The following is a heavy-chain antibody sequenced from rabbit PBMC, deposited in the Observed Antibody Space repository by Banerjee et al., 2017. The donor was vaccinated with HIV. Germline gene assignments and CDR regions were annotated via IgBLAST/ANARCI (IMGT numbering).Heavy chain of an antibody. CDR3: AKSPYDISTGDYLNL. V-gene: IGHV1S40*01. CDR1: GFSFSSSYY. J-gene: IGHJ4*01. CDR2: IYGGSSGST. Sequence: QSLEESGGDLVKPGASLTLTCTASGFSFSSSYYMCWVRQAPGKGLEWIACIYGGSSGSTYYASWAKGRFTISKTSSTTVTLQMTSLTAADTATYFCAKSPYDISTGDYLNLWGQGTLVTVS. D-gene: IGHD1-1*01.